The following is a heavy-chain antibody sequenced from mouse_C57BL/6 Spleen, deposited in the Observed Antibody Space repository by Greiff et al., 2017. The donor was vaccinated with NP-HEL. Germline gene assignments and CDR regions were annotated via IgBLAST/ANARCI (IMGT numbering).Heavy chain of an antibody. CDR1: GFTFSSYG. J-gene: IGHJ4*01. D-gene: IGHD4-1*01. CDR2: ISSGGSYT. CDR3: ASKLTGTRGYAMDY. Sequence: EVMLVESGGDLVKPGGSLKLSCAASGFTFSSYGMSWVRQTPDKRLEWVATISSGGSYTYYLDSVKGRFTISRDNAKNTLYLQMSSLKSEDTAMYYCASKLTGTRGYAMDYWGQGTSVTVSS. V-gene: IGHV5-6*01.